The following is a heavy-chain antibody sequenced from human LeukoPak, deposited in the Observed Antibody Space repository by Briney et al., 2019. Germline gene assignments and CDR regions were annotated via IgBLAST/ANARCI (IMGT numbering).Heavy chain of an antibody. CDR3: AKPTARQAYCSSGSCYDASDI. CDR1: GFTVSSNY. CDR2: IYSGGST. J-gene: IGHJ3*02. V-gene: IGHV3-53*01. Sequence: GGSLRLSCAASGFTVSSNYMSWVRQAPGKGLEWVSVIYSGGSTYYADSAKGRFTVSRDNSKNTLYLQMNSLRAEDTAVYYCAKPTARQAYCSSGSCYDASDIWGQGTMVTVSS. D-gene: IGHD2-15*01.